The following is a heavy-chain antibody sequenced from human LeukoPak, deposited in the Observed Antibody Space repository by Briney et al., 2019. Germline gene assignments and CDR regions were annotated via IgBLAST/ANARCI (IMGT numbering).Heavy chain of an antibody. CDR2: ISGSGGST. CDR3: AKGIFGVVITLDY. CDR1: GFTFSSYA. D-gene: IGHD3-3*01. V-gene: IGHV3-23*01. Sequence: GGSLRLPCAASGFTFSSYAMSWVRQAPGKGLEWVSAISGSGGSTYYADSVKGRFTISRDNSKNTLYLQMNSLRAEDTAVYYCAKGIFGVVITLDYWGQGTLVTVSS. J-gene: IGHJ4*02.